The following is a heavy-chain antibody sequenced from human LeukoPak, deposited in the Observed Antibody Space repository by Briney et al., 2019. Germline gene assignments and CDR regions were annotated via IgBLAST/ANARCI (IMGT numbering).Heavy chain of an antibody. J-gene: IGHJ5*02. Sequence: GGSLRLSCAASGFTFSSYSMNWVRQAPGRGLEWVSSISSSSSYIYYADSVKGRFTISRDNAKNSLYLQMNSLRAEDTALYYCAKDMSYSSSCCWFDPWGQGTLVTVSS. CDR1: GFTFSSYS. V-gene: IGHV3-21*04. CDR2: ISSSSSYI. CDR3: AKDMSYSSSCCWFDP. D-gene: IGHD6-13*01.